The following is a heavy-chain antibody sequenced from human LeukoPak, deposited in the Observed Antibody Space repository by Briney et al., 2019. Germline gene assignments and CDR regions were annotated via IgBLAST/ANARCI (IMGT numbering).Heavy chain of an antibody. D-gene: IGHD3-22*01. CDR2: FNPNSGGT. CDR3: ARVIYYDSSGYVRNSAFDI. V-gene: IGHV1-2*02. J-gene: IGHJ3*02. CDR1: AYTFTSNG. Sequence: ASVTVSCKSSAYTFTSNGINWLRQAPGQGNEWMGWFNPNSGGTNSAHKFPGRVNLTRATSISTAYLVLSRLRSDATAVYYCARVIYYDSSGYVRNSAFDIWGQGTMVTVSS.